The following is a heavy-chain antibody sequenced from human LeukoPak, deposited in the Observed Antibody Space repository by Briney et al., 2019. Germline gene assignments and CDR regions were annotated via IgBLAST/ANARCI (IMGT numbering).Heavy chain of an antibody. V-gene: IGHV4-34*01. CDR1: GGSCSGYY. J-gene: IGHJ6*03. D-gene: IGHD2-15*01. CDR2: INHSGST. CDR3: ARVLKLGYCSGGSCYGRYYYYYYMDV. Sequence: PSETLSLTCAVYGGSCSGYYWSWIRQPPGKGLEWIGEINHSGSTNYNPSLKSRVTISVDTSKNQFSLKLSSVTAADTAVYYCARVLKLGYCSGGSCYGRYYYYYYMDVWGKGTTVTVSS.